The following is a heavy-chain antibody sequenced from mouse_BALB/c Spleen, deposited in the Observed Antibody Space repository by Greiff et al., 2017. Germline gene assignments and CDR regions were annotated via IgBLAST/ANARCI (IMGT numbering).Heavy chain of an antibody. Sequence: EVKLMESGAELVKPGASVKLSCTASGFNIKDTYMHWVKQRPEQGLEWIGRIDPANGNTKYDPKFQGKATITADTSSNTAYLQLSSLTSEDTAVYYCARGDYAGAMDYWGQGTSVTVSS. J-gene: IGHJ4*01. V-gene: IGHV14-3*02. CDR3: ARGDYAGAMDY. CDR1: GFNIKDTY. D-gene: IGHD2-4*01. CDR2: IDPANGNT.